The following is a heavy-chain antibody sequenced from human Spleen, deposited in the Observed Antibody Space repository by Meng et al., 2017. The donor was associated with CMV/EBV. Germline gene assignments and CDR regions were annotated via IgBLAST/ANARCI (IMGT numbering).Heavy chain of an antibody. CDR3: GRDMDV. J-gene: IGHJ6*02. CDR2: IYSGGST. CDR1: GFTVSSNY. Sequence: GESLKISCAASGFTVSSNYMSWVRQAPGKGLEWVSVIYSGGSTYYADSVKGRFTISRDNAKNSMYLQMNSLRVEDTAVYYCGRDMDVWGQGTTVTVSS. V-gene: IGHV3-66*01.